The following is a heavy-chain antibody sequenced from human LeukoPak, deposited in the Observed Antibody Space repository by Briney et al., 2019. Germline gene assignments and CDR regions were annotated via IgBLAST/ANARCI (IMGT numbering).Heavy chain of an antibody. CDR3: TRASGYSSGAVDY. CDR2: ISWNSGSI. Sequence: GGSLRLSCAASGFTFDDYAMHWVRQAPGKGLEWVSGISWNSGSIGYADSVKGRFTISRDNAKSTLHLQMNSLRAGDMALYYCTRASGYSSGAVDYWGQGTLVTVSS. V-gene: IGHV3-9*03. J-gene: IGHJ4*02. D-gene: IGHD5-18*01. CDR1: GFTFDDYA.